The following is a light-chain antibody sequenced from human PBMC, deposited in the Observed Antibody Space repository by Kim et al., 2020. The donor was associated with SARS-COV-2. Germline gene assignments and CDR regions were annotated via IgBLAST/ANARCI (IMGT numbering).Light chain of an antibody. CDR2: GAS. CDR1: QSVSSMY. J-gene: IGKJ1*01. CDR3: QQYENSPLT. Sequence: IVLTQSPGTLSLSPGERATLSCRASQSVSSMYLAWYQQKPGQAPRLLIYGASSRATGISDRFSGSGSGTDFTLTISRLEPEDCAVYYCQQYENSPLTFGQGTKVDSK. V-gene: IGKV3-20*01.